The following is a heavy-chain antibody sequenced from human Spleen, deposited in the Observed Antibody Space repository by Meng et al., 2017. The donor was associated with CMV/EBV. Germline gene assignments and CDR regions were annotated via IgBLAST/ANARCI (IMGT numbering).Heavy chain of an antibody. CDR3: AKDIGSSGWTRFDY. CDR2: IWYDGSNK. D-gene: IGHD6-19*01. Sequence: GGSLRLSCAASGFTFSSYGMHWVRQAPGKGLEWVAVIWYDGSNKYYADSVKGRFTISRDNSKNTLYPQMNSLRGEDTAVYYCAKDIGSSGWTRFDYWGQGTLVTVSS. CDR1: GFTFSSYG. J-gene: IGHJ4*02. V-gene: IGHV3-33*06.